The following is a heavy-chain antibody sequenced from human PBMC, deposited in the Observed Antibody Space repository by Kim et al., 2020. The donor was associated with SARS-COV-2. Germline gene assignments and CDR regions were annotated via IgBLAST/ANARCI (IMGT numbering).Heavy chain of an antibody. Sequence: GGSLRLSCAASGFTFSSYWMSWVRQAPGKGLEWVANIKQDGSEKYYVDSVKGRFTISRDNAKNSLYLQMNSLRAEDTAVYYCARAPEKGYYDYVWGSYRTQPHFDYWGQGTLVTVSS. J-gene: IGHJ4*02. CDR1: GFTFSSYW. CDR3: ARAPEKGYYDYVWGSYRTQPHFDY. V-gene: IGHV3-7*01. D-gene: IGHD3-16*02. CDR2: IKQDGSEK.